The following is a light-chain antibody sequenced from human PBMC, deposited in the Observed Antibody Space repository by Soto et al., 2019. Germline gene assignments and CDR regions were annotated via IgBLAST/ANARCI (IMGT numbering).Light chain of an antibody. Sequence: QSVLTQPASVSGSPGQSITISCTGTSSDVGGYNYVSWYQQQSGKAPKLMIHEVSNRPSGVSNRFSGSKSGNTASLTISGLQAEDEADYYCSLYTSSRAYVFGIGTKVTVL. CDR3: SLYTSSRAYV. CDR1: SSDVGGYNY. CDR2: EVS. V-gene: IGLV2-14*01. J-gene: IGLJ1*01.